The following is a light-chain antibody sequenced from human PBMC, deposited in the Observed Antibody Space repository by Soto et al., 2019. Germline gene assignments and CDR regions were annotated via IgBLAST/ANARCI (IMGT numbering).Light chain of an antibody. CDR1: QGISNY. J-gene: IGKJ2*01. V-gene: IGKV1-27*01. CDR3: QKYNSTLHT. Sequence: DIQMTQSPSSLSASVGDRVTITCRARQGISNYLAWYQQKPGKVPKLLIYAASTLQSGVPSRFSGSGSETDFKLTISSLKPEDVATYYCQKYNSTLHTFGQGTKLEIK. CDR2: AAS.